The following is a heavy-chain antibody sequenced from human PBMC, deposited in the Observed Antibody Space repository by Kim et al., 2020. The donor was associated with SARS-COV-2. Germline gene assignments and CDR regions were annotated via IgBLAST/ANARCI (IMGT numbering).Heavy chain of an antibody. CDR3: ARDLIGGNYYYYGMDV. D-gene: IGHD3-10*01. V-gene: IGHV3-30*07. Sequence: SVKGRLPISRDNSKNTLYLQMNSLRAEDTAVYYCARDLIGGNYYYYGMDVWGQGTTVTVSS. J-gene: IGHJ6*02.